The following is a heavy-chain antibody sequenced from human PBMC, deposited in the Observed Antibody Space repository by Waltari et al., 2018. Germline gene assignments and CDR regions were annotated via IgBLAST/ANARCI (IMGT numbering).Heavy chain of an antibody. CDR3: ASGIAALFDY. CDR1: GGSFSGYY. V-gene: IGHV4-34*01. D-gene: IGHD6-13*01. Sequence: QVQLQQWGAGLLKPSETLSLPCAVYGGSFSGYYWSWIRQPPGKGLEWIGEINHSGSTNYNPSLKSRVTISVDTSKNQFSLKLSSVTAADTAVYYCASGIAALFDYWGQGTLATVSS. J-gene: IGHJ4*02. CDR2: INHSGST.